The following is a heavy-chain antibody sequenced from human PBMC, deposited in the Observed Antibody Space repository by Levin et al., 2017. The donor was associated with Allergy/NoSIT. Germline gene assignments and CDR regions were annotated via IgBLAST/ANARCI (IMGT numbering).Heavy chain of an antibody. CDR3: AREVIEVVPAAKGYFDP. Sequence: SQTLSLTCTVSGASINIGNYYWTWIRQSPGKGLEWIGFIHYSGSTTYNPSLKSRVTISVETSNNQFTLKMRSVTAADTDTYDCAREVIEVVPAAKGYFDPWGQGTLVTVSS. J-gene: IGHJ5*02. CDR1: GASINIGNYY. CDR2: IHYSGST. D-gene: IGHD2-2*01. V-gene: IGHV4-61*01.